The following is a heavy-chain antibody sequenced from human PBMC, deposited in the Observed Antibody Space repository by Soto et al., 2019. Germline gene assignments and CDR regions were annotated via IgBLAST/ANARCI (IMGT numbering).Heavy chain of an antibody. V-gene: IGHV1-18*01. CDR1: GYTFATST. D-gene: IGHD4-17*01. CDR2: IKAYSGNT. J-gene: IGHJ4*02. CDR3: AIADYGDDDY. Sequence: QLQLVQSGPEAKKPGASVKVSCKASGYTFATSTISWLRQAPGQGPEWMGWIKAYSGNTNYAQKLQGRLTMTTDASTSTAYMELRSLTTDDTATYYCAIADYGDDDYWGQGTLVTVPS.